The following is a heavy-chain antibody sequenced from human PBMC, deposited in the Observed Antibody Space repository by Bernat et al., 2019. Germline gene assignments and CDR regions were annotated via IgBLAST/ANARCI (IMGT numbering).Heavy chain of an antibody. CDR1: GGSISITSYY. V-gene: IGHV4-39*01. CDR3: ARGGRVTTDYYYMDV. Sequence: QMQLAESGPGLLKPSETLSLNCSVSGGSISITSYYWGWVRQPPGEGLEWIVTVYSSGTTNFSPSLKSRATISVDKSKKQFALKLSYVTATDTAVYYFARGGRVTTDYYYMDVWGKGTTVTVSS. D-gene: IGHD4-17*01. CDR2: VYSSGTT. J-gene: IGHJ6*03.